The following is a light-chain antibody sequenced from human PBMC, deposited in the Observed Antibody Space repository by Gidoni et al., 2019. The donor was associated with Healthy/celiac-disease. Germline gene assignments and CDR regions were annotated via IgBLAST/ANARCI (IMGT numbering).Light chain of an antibody. Sequence: DIQMTQSPSSLSASVGDRVTITCRASQSISSYLNWYQQKPGKAPKLLIYAASSLRSGVPSRFSGSGSGTDFTLTISSLQPEDFATYYCQQSYSTPPYTFGQGTKLEIK. J-gene: IGKJ2*01. CDR1: QSISSY. CDR2: AAS. CDR3: QQSYSTPPYT. V-gene: IGKV1-39*01.